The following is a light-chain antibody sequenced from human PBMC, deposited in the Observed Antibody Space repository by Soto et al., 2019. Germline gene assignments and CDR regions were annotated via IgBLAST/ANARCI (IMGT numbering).Light chain of an antibody. CDR2: GAS. Sequence: DIVLTQSPGTLSLSPGEGATLPCRASQSVSSYLAWYQQKPGQAPGLLIYGASSRATGIPDRFSGSGSGTNFTLTISRLEPEDFAVYYCQQYGSSPGTFGQGTKVDIK. J-gene: IGKJ1*01. V-gene: IGKV3-20*01. CDR3: QQYGSSPGT. CDR1: QSVSSY.